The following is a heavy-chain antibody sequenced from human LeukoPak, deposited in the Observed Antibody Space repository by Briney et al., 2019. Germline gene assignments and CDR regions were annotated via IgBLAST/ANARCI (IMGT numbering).Heavy chain of an antibody. CDR3: ASLDYDSSGYASDY. CDR2: IYYSGST. CDR1: GGSISRYY. V-gene: IGHV4-59*01. Sequence: SETLSLTCTVSGGSISRYYWSWIRQPPGKGLEWIGYIYYSGSTNYNPSLKSRVTISVDTSKNQFSLKLSSVNAADTAVYYCASLDYDSSGYASDYWGQGTLVTVSS. J-gene: IGHJ4*02. D-gene: IGHD3-22*01.